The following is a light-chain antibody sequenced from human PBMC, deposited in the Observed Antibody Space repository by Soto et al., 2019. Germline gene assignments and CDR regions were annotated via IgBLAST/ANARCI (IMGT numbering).Light chain of an antibody. V-gene: IGKV1-5*03. Sequence: DIQMTQSPSTLSASVGDRVTITCRASQSITDWLAWYQQKPGKAPKFLIYKASNLEGGVPSRFSGSGSGTEVTLTISSVQHDDFATYYCQYWDDYSWTFGQGTKVEIK. CDR1: QSITDW. CDR3: QYWDDYSWT. CDR2: KAS. J-gene: IGKJ1*01.